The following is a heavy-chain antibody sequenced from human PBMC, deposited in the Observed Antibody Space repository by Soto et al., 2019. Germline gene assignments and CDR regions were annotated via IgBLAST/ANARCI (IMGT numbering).Heavy chain of an antibody. CDR3: ARDFLGGGMDV. Sequence: QVQLVESGGGVVQPGRSLRLSCAASGFTFSSYGMHWVRQAPGKGLEWVAVIWYDGSNKYYADSVKGRFTISRDNSKNTLYLQMNSLRAADTAVYYCARDFLGGGMDVWGQGTTVTVSS. D-gene: IGHD3-3*01. V-gene: IGHV3-33*01. CDR1: GFTFSSYG. CDR2: IWYDGSNK. J-gene: IGHJ6*02.